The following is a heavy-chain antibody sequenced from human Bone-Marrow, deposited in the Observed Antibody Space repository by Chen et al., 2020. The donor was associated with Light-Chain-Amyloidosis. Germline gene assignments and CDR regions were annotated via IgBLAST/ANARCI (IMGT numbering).Heavy chain of an antibody. CDR1: GYTFPNYW. Sequence: EVQLEQSGPEVKKHGESLKISCKGSGYTFPNYWIGWVRQMPGKGLEWMGVIYPDYSDARYSPAFEGQVTISADKAITTAYLQWRSLKASDTAMYYCARRRDGYNFDYWGQGTLVTVSS. V-gene: IGHV5-51*01. D-gene: IGHD5-12*01. CDR2: IYPDYSDA. CDR3: ARRRDGYNFDY. J-gene: IGHJ4*02.